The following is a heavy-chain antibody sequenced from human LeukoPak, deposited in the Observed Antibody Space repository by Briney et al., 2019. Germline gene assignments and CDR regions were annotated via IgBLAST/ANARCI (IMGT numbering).Heavy chain of an antibody. V-gene: IGHV3-7*01. CDR3: AKYYDFWSGYRPTFDY. CDR2: IKQDGSEK. CDR1: GFTFTSYW. J-gene: IGHJ4*02. D-gene: IGHD3-3*01. Sequence: GGSLRLSCAASGFTFTSYWMSWVRQAPGKGLEWVANIKQDGSEKYYVDSVKGRFTISRDNAKNSLYLQMNSLRAEDTAVYYCAKYYDFWSGYRPTFDYWGQGTLVTVSS.